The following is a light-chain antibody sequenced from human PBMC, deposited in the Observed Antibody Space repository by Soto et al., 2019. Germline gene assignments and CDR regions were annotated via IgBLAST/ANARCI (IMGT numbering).Light chain of an antibody. Sequence: DIVMTQSPLSLPVIPGEPASISCRSSQSLLHSNGYNYLDWYLQKPGQSPQLLIYLGSNRASGVPDRFSGIGSGSDFPLKISRVEAEDVGGYYCMQVLQTFITCGQGTGLEI. CDR3: MQVLQTFIT. V-gene: IGKV2-28*01. CDR1: QSLLHSNGYNY. CDR2: LGS. J-gene: IGKJ5*01.